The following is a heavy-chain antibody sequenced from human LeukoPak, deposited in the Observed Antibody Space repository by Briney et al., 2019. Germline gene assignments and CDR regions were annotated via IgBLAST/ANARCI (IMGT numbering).Heavy chain of an antibody. Sequence: SETLTLTCTVSGGPISSSNDYWGWVRQPPGKGLEWIGSIYYRGTTYYSSSLKSRVTISVDTSRNQFSLKLTSVTAADTAVYYCARSGAAEGPTHNWFDPWSQGTLVTVSS. D-gene: IGHD6-13*01. CDR3: ARSGAAEGPTHNWFDP. CDR1: GGPISSSNDY. V-gene: IGHV4-39*01. CDR2: IYYRGTT. J-gene: IGHJ5*02.